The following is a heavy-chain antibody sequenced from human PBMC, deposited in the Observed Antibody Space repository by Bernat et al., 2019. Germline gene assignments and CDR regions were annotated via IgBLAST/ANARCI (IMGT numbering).Heavy chain of an antibody. CDR1: GFTFSGYE. V-gene: IGHV3-48*03. J-gene: IGHJ4*02. CDR2: ISSSGSTM. CDR3: ARGITYYYGSGSTY. Sequence: EVQLVESGGGLVQPGGSLRLSCAASGFTFSGYEMNWVRQAPGKGLEWVSYISSSGSTMYYADSVKGRFTISRDNAKNSLYLQMNSLRAEDTAVYYCARGITYYYGSGSTYWGQGTLVTVSS. D-gene: IGHD3-10*01.